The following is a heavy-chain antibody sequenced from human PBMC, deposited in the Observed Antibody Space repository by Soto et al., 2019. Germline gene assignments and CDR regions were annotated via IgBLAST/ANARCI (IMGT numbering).Heavy chain of an antibody. Sequence: KPSETLSLTCTVSGGSVSSGSYYWSWIRQPPGKGLEWIGYIYYSGSTNYNPSLKSRVTISVDTSKNQLSLKLSSVIAADSAVYYCAINADVWGQGTTVTVSS. CDR3: AINADV. CDR2: IYYSGST. V-gene: IGHV4-61*01. CDR1: GGSVSSGSYY. J-gene: IGHJ6*02.